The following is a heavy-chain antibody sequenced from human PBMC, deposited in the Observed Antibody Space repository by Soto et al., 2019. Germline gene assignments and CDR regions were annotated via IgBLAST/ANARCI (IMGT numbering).Heavy chain of an antibody. Sequence: ASVKVSCKASGYTFTSYDINWVRQATGQGLEWMGWMNPNSGNTGYAQKFQGRVTMTRNTSISTAYMELSSLRSEDTAVYYCARLCSGGSCYGTADAFDIWGQGTMVTVSS. CDR1: GYTFTSYD. CDR3: ARLCSGGSCYGTADAFDI. D-gene: IGHD2-15*01. J-gene: IGHJ3*02. V-gene: IGHV1-8*01. CDR2: MNPNSGNT.